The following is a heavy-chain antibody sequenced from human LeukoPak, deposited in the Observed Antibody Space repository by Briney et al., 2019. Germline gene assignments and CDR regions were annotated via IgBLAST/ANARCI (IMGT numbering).Heavy chain of an antibody. CDR2: ISGSGGTT. CDR3: AKDPPVSNYYYYMDV. V-gene: IGHV3-23*01. J-gene: IGHJ6*03. Sequence: PGGSLRLSCAASGFAFSSYAMTWVRQAPGKGLEWVSAISGSGGTTYSADSVRGRFTISRDNSKNTLYLQMNSLRAEDTAVYYCAKDPPVSNYYYYMDVWGKGTTVTVSS. CDR1: GFAFSSYA.